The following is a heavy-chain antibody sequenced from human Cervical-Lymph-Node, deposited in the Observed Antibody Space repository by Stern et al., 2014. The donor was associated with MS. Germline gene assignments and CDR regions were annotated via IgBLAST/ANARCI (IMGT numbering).Heavy chain of an antibody. J-gene: IGHJ4*02. CDR2: IDSDGSTT. CDR1: GFSFSSYW. D-gene: IGHD5-24*01. CDR3: ATLGWADY. Sequence: ELQLVESGGGLVQPGGSLRLSCAASGFSFSSYWMHWVRQAPGKGLVWVARIDSDGSTTGYADSVNGRFTSSRDNAKNTLYLQMNSLRAEDTAVYYCATLGWADYWGQGTLVTVSS. V-gene: IGHV3-74*02.